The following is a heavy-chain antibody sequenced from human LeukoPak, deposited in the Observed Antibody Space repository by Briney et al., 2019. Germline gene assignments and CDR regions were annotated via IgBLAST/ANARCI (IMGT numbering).Heavy chain of an antibody. J-gene: IGHJ4*02. CDR2: IYSGDST. V-gene: IGHV3-66*01. Sequence: GGSLRLSCAASGFTVSSNYMSWVRQAPGKGLEWVSVIYSGDSTYNADSVKGRFTISRDNSKNTLYLQMNSLRAEDTAVYYCAREYYSNGLAYFDYWGQGTLVTVSS. CDR1: GFTVSSNY. D-gene: IGHD4-11*01. CDR3: AREYYSNGLAYFDY.